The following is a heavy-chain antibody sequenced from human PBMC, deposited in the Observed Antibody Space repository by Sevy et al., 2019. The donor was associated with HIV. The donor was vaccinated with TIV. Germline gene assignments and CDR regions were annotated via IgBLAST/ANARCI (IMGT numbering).Heavy chain of an antibody. CDR3: VRGRDYGNFDY. V-gene: IGHV3-33*01. D-gene: IGHD4-17*01. CDR2: IWYDGSNK. Sequence: GGSLRLSCAASGFNFSIYGMHWVRQAPGKGLEWVALIWYDGSNKYYADSVKGRFTISRDNSKNTLSLQKNSLRAEDTAVYYCVRGRDYGNFDYWGQGTLVTVSS. J-gene: IGHJ4*02. CDR1: GFNFSIYG.